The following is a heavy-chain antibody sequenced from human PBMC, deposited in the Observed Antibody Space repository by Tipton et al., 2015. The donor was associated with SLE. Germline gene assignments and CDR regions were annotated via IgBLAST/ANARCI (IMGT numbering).Heavy chain of an antibody. CDR3: ARRDVNLIRGNDF. D-gene: IGHD3-10*01. CDR1: GASFIISTYY. J-gene: IGHJ4*02. Sequence: TLSLTCSVSGASFIISTYYWGWIRQPPEKGLEWIGTFYYDGSTYYNPSLKSRVTISVDTSKNQFSLRLTSVTAADSAVYYCARRDVNLIRGNDFWGQGTLVTVSS. V-gene: IGHV4-39*07. CDR2: FYYDGST.